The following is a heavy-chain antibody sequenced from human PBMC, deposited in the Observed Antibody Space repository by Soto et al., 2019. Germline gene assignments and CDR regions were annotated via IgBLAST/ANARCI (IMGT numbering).Heavy chain of an antibody. Sequence: SETLSLTCTVSGGSISSGDYYWSWIRQPPGKGLEWIGYIYKSATTYYNPSFESRVAISVDTSKSQFSLNVTSVTAADTAVYFCARGRYCLTGRCFPNWFDSWGQGALVTVSS. D-gene: IGHD7-27*01. CDR2: IYKSATT. CDR3: ARGRYCLTGRCFPNWFDS. V-gene: IGHV4-30-4*01. CDR1: GGSISSGDYY. J-gene: IGHJ5*01.